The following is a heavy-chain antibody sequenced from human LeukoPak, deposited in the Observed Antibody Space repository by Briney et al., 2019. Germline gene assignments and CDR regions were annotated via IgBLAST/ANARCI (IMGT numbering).Heavy chain of an antibody. Sequence: SETLSLTCTVSGGSISSSSYYWGWIRQPPGKGLEWIGSIYYSGSTYYNPSLKSRVTISVDTSKNQFSLKLSSVTAADTAVYYCARDPIQLWPFDYWGQGTLVTVSS. J-gene: IGHJ4*02. D-gene: IGHD5-18*01. CDR2: IYYSGST. V-gene: IGHV4-39*02. CDR1: GGSISSSSYY. CDR3: ARDPIQLWPFDY.